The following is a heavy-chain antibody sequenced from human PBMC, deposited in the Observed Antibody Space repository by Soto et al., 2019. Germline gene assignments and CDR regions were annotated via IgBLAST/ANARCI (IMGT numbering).Heavy chain of an antibody. V-gene: IGHV2-5*02. CDR3: AHRLTATAFDI. CDR2: IYWDDDK. CDR1: GFSLSTSGVA. J-gene: IGHJ3*02. D-gene: IGHD2-21*02. Sequence: QITLKESGPTLVKPTQTLTLTCTFSGFSLSTSGVAVGWIRQPPGTALEWLALIYWDDDKRYSPSMKGSLTITRDTSKNQVVLIMPNMDPEDTATYYCAHRLTATAFDIWGQGTMVTVSS.